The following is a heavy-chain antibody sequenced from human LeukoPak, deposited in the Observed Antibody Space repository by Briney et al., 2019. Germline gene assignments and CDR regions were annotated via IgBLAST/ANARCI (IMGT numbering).Heavy chain of an antibody. CDR3: ARKAGATSGWYAFDI. CDR1: GYTFTSYD. Sequence: ASVKVSCKASGYTFTSYDINWVRHATGQGLEWMAWMNPNSGNTGYAQRFQGRVTMTRNTSISTAYMELSSVRSEDTAVYYCARKAGATSGWYAFDIWGQGTMVTVSS. CDR2: MNPNSGNT. J-gene: IGHJ3*02. V-gene: IGHV1-8*01. D-gene: IGHD6-19*01.